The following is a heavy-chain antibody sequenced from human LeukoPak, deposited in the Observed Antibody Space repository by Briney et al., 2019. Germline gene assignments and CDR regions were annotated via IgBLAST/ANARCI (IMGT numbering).Heavy chain of an antibody. Sequence: ASVKVSCKASGYTFTGYYMHWVRQAPGQGLEWMGWINPNSGGTNYAQKFQGRVTMTRDTSISTAYMELSRLRSDDTAVYYCARVLRYFDWLLLGGDYYMDAWGKGTTVTISS. V-gene: IGHV1-2*02. CDR3: ARVLRYFDWLLLGGDYYMDA. D-gene: IGHD3-9*01. CDR2: INPNSGGT. J-gene: IGHJ6*03. CDR1: GYTFTGYY.